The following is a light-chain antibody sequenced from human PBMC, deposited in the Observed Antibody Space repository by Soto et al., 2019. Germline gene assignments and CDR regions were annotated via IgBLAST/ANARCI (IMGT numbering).Light chain of an antibody. CDR3: CSYTDIALDVV. J-gene: IGLJ2*01. V-gene: IGLV1-40*01. Sequence: QSVLTQPPSVSGAPGQRVTISCTGSSSNIGAGYDVHWYQQLPGTAPKLLIYGNSNRPSGVPDRFSGSKSGTSASLAITGLQAEDEADYYCCSYTDIALDVVFGGGTKVNVL. CDR1: SSNIGAGYD. CDR2: GNS.